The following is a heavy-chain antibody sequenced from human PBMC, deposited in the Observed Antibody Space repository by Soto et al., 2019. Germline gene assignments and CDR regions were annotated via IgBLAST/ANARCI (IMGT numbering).Heavy chain of an antibody. V-gene: IGHV3-23*01. CDR1: GFTFSSYA. D-gene: IGHD6-19*01. J-gene: IGHJ6*02. CDR2: ISSSGGST. Sequence: SGGSLRLSCAASGFTFSSYAMSWVRQAPGKGLEWVSAISSSGGSTYYADSVKGRFTISRDNSKNTLYLQMNSLRAEDTAVYYCAKDLSSADYYYGMDVWGQGTTVTVSS. CDR3: AKDLSSADYYYGMDV.